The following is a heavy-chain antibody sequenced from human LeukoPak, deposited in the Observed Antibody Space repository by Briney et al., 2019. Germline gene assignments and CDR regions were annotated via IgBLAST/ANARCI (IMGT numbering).Heavy chain of an antibody. CDR2: IYYSGST. Sequence: SETLSLTCTVSGGSISSYYWSWIRQPPGKGLEWIGYIYYSGSTNYNPSLKSRVTISVDTSKNQFSLKLSSVTAADTAVYYCAREKDYGDSRPAVHAFDIWGQGTMVTVSS. CDR1: GGSISSYY. CDR3: AREKDYGDSRPAVHAFDI. J-gene: IGHJ3*02. D-gene: IGHD4-17*01. V-gene: IGHV4-59*12.